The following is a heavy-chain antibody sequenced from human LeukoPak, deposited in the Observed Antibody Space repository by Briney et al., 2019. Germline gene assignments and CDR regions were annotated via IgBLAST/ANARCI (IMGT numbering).Heavy chain of an antibody. CDR2: IWYDGSNK. CDR1: GFTLSSSW. J-gene: IGHJ4*02. V-gene: IGHV3-33*08. CDR3: DRSGHFGREMDD. D-gene: IGHD1-26*01. Sequence: PGGSLRLSCAASGFTLSSSWMSWGRQAPRKGLEWVAVIWYDGSNKYYAASVKGRFTISRDNSKNTLYLQMKSLRAEDTAVYYCDRSGHFGREMDDWGQGTLVTVSS.